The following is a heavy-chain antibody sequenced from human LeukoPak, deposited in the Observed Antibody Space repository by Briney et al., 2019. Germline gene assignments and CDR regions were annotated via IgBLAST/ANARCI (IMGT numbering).Heavy chain of an antibody. J-gene: IGHJ4*02. V-gene: IGHV1-18*01. D-gene: IGHD2-2*02. CDR2: ISAYNGNT. CDR3: ARGDYCSTTSCYIPGGY. CDR1: GYTFTNYG. Sequence: GASVKVSCKASGYTFTNYGISWVRQAPGQGLEWMGWISAYNGNTNYAQKLQGRVTMTTDTSTSTAYMELRSLRSDDTAVYYCARGDYCSTTSCYIPGGYWGQGTLVTVSS.